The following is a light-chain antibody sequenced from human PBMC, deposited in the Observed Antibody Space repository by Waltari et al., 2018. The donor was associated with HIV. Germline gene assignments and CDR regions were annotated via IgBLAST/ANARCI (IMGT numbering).Light chain of an antibody. Sequence: SYELIQPPSVSVSPGQTATITCSGDKLGDKYVCWYQQKPGQSPVLVVYQDNKRPSGIPERFSGSNSGNTATLTINGTQAVDEGDYYCQAWDTSTGVFGAGTKVSVL. CDR2: QDN. V-gene: IGLV3-1*01. J-gene: IGLJ1*01. CDR1: KLGDKY. CDR3: QAWDTSTGV.